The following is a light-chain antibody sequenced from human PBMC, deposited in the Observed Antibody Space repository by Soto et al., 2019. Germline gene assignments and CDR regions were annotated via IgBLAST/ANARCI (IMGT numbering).Light chain of an antibody. Sequence: QSVLTQPPSMSGTPGQRVTISCSGSRSNIGGNAVTWYQQVPGTAPKLLIYANDQRPSGVSDRFSGSKSATSASLAISGLQSEDEADYYCAAWDDSRNGGVFGGGTKLTVL. CDR2: AND. CDR3: AAWDDSRNGGV. J-gene: IGLJ3*02. CDR1: RSNIGGNA. V-gene: IGLV1-44*01.